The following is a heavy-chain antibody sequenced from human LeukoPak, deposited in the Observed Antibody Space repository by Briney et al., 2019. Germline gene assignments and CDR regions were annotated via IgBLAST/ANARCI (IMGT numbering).Heavy chain of an antibody. J-gene: IGHJ4*02. CDR3: AKDRRGSSWSFSYYFDY. Sequence: GGSLRLSCAASGFTFDDYAMHWVRQAPGKGLEWVSGISWNSGSIGYADSVKGRFTISRDNAKNSLYLQMNSLRAEDTALYYCAKDRRGSSWSFSYYFDYWGQGTLVTVSS. V-gene: IGHV3-9*01. CDR1: GFTFDDYA. CDR2: ISWNSGSI. D-gene: IGHD6-13*01.